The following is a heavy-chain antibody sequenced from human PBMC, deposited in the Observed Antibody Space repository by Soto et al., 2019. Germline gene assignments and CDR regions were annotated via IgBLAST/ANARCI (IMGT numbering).Heavy chain of an antibody. CDR3: ARGVIVVVQAAMPWDYYYYYMDV. J-gene: IGHJ6*03. CDR1: GGSISSYY. D-gene: IGHD2-2*01. CDR2: IYYSGST. V-gene: IGHV4-59*01. Sequence: SETLSLTCTVSGGSISSYYWNWIRQPPGKGLEWIGYIYYSGSTNYNPSLKSRVTISVDTSKNQFSLKLSSVTAADTAVYYCARGVIVVVQAAMPWDYYYYYMDVWGKGTTVTVSS.